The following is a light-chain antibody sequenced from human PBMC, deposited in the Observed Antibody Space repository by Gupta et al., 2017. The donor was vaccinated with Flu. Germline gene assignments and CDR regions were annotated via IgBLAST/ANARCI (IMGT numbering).Light chain of an antibody. CDR2: GTS. Sequence: ERTTLSSRASHGVDRSYLAWYQQHPGQSPRLLIYGTSSRATGIPGRFSGSGSGTDFTLTISRLEPEDFAVYYCLQYYKSPRTFGQGTRLDIK. J-gene: IGKJ1*01. CDR3: LQYYKSPRT. CDR1: HGVDRSY. V-gene: IGKV3-20*01.